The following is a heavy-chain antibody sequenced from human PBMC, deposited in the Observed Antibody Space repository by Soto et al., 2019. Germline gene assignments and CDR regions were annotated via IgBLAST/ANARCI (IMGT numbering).Heavy chain of an antibody. Sequence: ASVNVSCKASGYTFTSYGISWVRQAPGQGLEWMGWISAYNGNTNYAQKLQGRVTMTTDTSTSTAYMERRGLRSDDTAVYYCARARSWRFDPWGQGTLVTVSS. J-gene: IGHJ5*02. CDR3: ARARSWRFDP. V-gene: IGHV1-18*01. CDR1: GYTFTSYG. CDR2: ISAYNGNT.